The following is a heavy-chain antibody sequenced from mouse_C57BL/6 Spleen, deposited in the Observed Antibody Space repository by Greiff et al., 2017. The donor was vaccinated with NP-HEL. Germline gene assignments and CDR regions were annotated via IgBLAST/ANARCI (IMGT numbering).Heavy chain of an antibody. CDR3: AINGEGFLFAY. CDR2: IHPSDSDT. Sequence: QVQLKESGAELVKPGASVKVSCKASGYTFTSYWMHWVKQRPGQGLEWIGRIHPSDSDTNYNQKFKGKATLTVDKSSSTAYMQLSSLTSEDSAVYYCAINGEGFLFAYWGQGTLVTVSA. CDR1: GYTFTSYW. J-gene: IGHJ3*01. V-gene: IGHV1-74*01.